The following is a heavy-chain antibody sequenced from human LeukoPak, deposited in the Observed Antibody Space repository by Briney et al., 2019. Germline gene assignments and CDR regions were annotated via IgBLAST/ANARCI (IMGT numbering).Heavy chain of an antibody. J-gene: IGHJ4*02. V-gene: IGHV3-30*04. CDR3: ARVWMLRYSSNWSTAY. CDR1: GFTFSSDA. Sequence: GGSLRLSCAASGFTFSSDAMHWVRQAPGKGLEWVAVISFDGSNKYYADSVKGRFTISRDNSKNTLYLQMNSLRTEDTAVYYRARVWMLRYSSNWSTAYWGQGTLVTVSS. CDR2: ISFDGSNK. D-gene: IGHD6-13*01.